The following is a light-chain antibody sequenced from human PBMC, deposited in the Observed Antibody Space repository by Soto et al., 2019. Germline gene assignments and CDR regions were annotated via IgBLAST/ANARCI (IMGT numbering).Light chain of an antibody. CDR3: QQTYSTPYT. CDR2: TSG. Sequence: IHMTQSPSSLSASVGDRVTITCRASQRITTYLNWYQQKSGEAPKLLISTSGTLQRGVPSRFTGRGSGTDFTLTITSLQPADFATYFCQQTYSTPYTFGQGTKLEIK. V-gene: IGKV1-39*01. J-gene: IGKJ2*01. CDR1: QRITTY.